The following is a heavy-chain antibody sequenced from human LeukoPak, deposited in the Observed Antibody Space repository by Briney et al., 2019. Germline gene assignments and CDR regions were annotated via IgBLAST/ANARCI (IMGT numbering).Heavy chain of an antibody. CDR2: IIPIFGTA. CDR3: ARVGHYDYVWGSYRYYYFDY. D-gene: IGHD3-16*02. V-gene: IGHV1-69*01. J-gene: IGHJ4*02. Sequence: GSSVKVSCKASGGTFSSYAISWVRQAPGQGLEWMGGIIPIFGTANYAQKFQGRVTITADESTSTAYMELSSLRSEDTAVYYCARVGHYDYVWGSYRYYYFDYWGQGNLVTVSS. CDR1: GGTFSSYA.